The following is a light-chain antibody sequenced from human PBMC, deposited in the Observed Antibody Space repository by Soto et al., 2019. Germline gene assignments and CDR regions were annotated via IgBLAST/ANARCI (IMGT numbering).Light chain of an antibody. J-gene: IGKJ4*01. Sequence: DIHMTQSPPSLSASVGDRVTITCQASEDIYKYLNWYRQKPGKAPNLLIYDASNVEAGVPSRFSGSGSGTFFTFVISSLQPEDVATDYCQHHRGLPVTFGGGTKVDI. CDR2: DAS. CDR3: QHHRGLPVT. V-gene: IGKV1-33*01. CDR1: EDIYKY.